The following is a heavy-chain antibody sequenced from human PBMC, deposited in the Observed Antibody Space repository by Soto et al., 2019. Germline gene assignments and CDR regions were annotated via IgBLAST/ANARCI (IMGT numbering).Heavy chain of an antibody. CDR2: INHSGST. CDR3: ARDKITGLFDY. V-gene: IGHV4-34*01. CDR1: GVSITPYY. J-gene: IGHJ4*02. Sequence: SETLSLTCSVSGVSITPYYWSWIRQPPGKGLEWIGYINHSGSTNYNPSLKSRVTISVDTSKNQFSLKLTSVTAADTAVYYCARDKITGLFDYWGQGTLVTVSS. D-gene: IGHD2-8*02.